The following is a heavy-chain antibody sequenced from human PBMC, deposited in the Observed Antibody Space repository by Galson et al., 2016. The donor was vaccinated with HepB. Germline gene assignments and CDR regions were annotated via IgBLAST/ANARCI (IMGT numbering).Heavy chain of an antibody. D-gene: IGHD3-16*01. CDR1: GFSLNNSGEG. CDR3: AHRVTLGFWFDA. V-gene: IGHV2-5*02. Sequence: PALVKPTQTLTLTCTFSGFSLNNSGEGVGWIRQPPGKALEWLAVIYWDDEKGYSPSLRSRLTITKDTSRKQVVLRMTNMDPLDTGTYYCAHRVTLGFWFDAGGLGTLVTVSS. J-gene: IGHJ5*02. CDR2: IYWDDEK.